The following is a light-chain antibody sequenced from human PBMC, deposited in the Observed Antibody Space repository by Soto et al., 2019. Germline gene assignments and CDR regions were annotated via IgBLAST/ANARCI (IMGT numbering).Light chain of an antibody. CDR2: DAS. CDR3: QQYNSYALT. V-gene: IGKV1-5*01. Sequence: DIQMTQSPSTLSASVGDRVTITCRASQSISSWLAWYQQKPGKAPKLLIYDASSLESGVPSRFSGSGSGTEVPLTISSLQPDDFATYYCQQYNSYALTFGQGTKLEIK. CDR1: QSISSW. J-gene: IGKJ2*01.